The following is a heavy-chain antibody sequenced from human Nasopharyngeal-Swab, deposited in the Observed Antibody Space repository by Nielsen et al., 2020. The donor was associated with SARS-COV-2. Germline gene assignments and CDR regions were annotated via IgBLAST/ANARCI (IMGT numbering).Heavy chain of an antibody. D-gene: IGHD3-10*01. V-gene: IGHV4-34*01. Sequence: SETLSLTCAVYGGSFSGYYWSWIRQPPGKGLEWIGEINHSGRTNYNPSLKSRVTISVDTSKNQFSLKLSSVTAADTAVYYCARGVRLTRITMVRGPIESVYGMDVWGQGTTVTVSS. J-gene: IGHJ6*02. CDR3: ARGVRLTRITMVRGPIESVYGMDV. CDR1: GGSFSGYY. CDR2: INHSGRT.